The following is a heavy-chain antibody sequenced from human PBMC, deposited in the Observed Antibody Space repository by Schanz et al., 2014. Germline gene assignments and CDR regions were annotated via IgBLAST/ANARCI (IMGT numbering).Heavy chain of an antibody. D-gene: IGHD3-3*01. J-gene: IGHJ6*02. CDR2: ISGSSIHK. Sequence: VLLLESGGRVERPGGSLRLSCAASGFIFDDYGMSWVRQVPGKGLEWVSHISGSSIHKNYADSVKGRFSISRDNGETSVYLQINSLRVEDTAVYYCARFLARYQYYGVDVWGQGTTVIVSS. CDR3: ARFLARYQYYGVDV. V-gene: IGHV3-11*03. CDR1: GFIFDDYG.